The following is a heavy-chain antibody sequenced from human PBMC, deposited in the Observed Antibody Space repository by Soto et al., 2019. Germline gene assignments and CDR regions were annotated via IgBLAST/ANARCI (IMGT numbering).Heavy chain of an antibody. CDR1: GFSFSTYS. D-gene: IGHD1-1*01. J-gene: IGHJ6*02. Sequence: EVQLVESGGGLVMPGGSLRLSCIASGFSFSTYSMNWVHQAPGKGLEWVSSIRRSGDYTYYADSLKGRFTISRDNAKNFLSLQMIILSAEDTAVYYCASSTSLGGMDVWGQGTTVTVSS. V-gene: IGHV3-21*01. CDR2: IRRSGDYT. CDR3: ASSTSLGGMDV.